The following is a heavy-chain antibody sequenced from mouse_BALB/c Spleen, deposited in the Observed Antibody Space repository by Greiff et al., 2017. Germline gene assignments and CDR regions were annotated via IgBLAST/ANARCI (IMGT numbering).Heavy chain of an antibody. CDR3: ARSEEYFDV. CDR1: GFTFSSFG. J-gene: IGHJ1*01. CDR2: ISSGSSTI. Sequence: EVQLVESGGGLVQPGGSRKLSCAASGFTFSSFGMHWVRQAPEKGLEWVAYISSGSSTIYYADTVKGRFTISRDNPKNTLFLQMTSLRSEDTAMYYCARSEEYFDVWGAGTTVTVSS. V-gene: IGHV5-17*02.